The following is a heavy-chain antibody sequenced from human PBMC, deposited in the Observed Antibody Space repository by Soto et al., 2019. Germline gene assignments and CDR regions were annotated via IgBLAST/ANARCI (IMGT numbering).Heavy chain of an antibody. V-gene: IGHV4-4*02. Sequence: QLQESGPGLVEPSGTLSLTCAVSRGSMSSSDWWCWVRQAPGKGLEWIGETYHSGNTNYNPSLKSRVTLSVDNSKNQFSLTLTSVTAADTGVYYCATWGSTEFDIWGQGTMVTVSS. J-gene: IGHJ3*02. CDR3: ATWGSTEFDI. D-gene: IGHD3-16*01. CDR2: TYHSGNT. CDR1: RGSMSSSDW.